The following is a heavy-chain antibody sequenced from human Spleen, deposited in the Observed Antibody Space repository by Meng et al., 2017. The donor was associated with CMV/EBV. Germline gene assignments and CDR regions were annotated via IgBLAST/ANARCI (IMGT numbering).Heavy chain of an antibody. CDR3: AKGYRAGGFDP. V-gene: IGHV3-7*01. J-gene: IGHJ5*02. CDR2: IKRDGSEK. CDR1: GFPFSSYW. D-gene: IGHD2-2*02. Sequence: GGSLRLSCAASGFPFSSYWMTWVRQAPGKGLEWVANIKRDGSEKYYVDSVKGRFTISRDNAKNSLYLQMNSLRAEDTAVYYCAKGYRAGGFDPWGQGTLVTVSS.